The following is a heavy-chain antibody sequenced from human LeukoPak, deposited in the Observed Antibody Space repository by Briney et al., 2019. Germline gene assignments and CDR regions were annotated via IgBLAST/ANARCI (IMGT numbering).Heavy chain of an antibody. CDR3: ARDRRATPMYFFDF. V-gene: IGHV3-23*01. Sequence: GGSLRLSCAASRFSFSDYTMSWVRQLPGKGLEWVSGIRHSGVDSSYADSVKGRFTISRDNSRNMLYLQMNSLRDDDTGVYYCARDRRATPMYFFDFWGQGTPVTVSS. CDR2: IRHSGVDS. CDR1: RFSFSDYT. J-gene: IGHJ4*02. D-gene: IGHD2-15*01.